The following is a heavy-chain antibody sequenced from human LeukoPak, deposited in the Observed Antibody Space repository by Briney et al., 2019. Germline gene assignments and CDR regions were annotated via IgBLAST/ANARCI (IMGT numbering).Heavy chain of an antibody. CDR1: GFTFSSYG. J-gene: IGHJ6*03. CDR2: IRYDGSNK. CDR3: AKNALYYYYYMDV. V-gene: IGHV3-30*02. D-gene: IGHD2-2*01. Sequence: PGGSLRLSCAASGFTFSSYGMHWVRQAPGKGLEWVAFIRYDGSNKYYADSVKGRFTISRDNSKNTLYLQMNSLRAEDTAVYYCAKNALYYYYYMDVWGKGTTVTISS.